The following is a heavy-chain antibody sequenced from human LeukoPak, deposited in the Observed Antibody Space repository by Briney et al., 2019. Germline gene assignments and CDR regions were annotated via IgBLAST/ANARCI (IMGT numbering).Heavy chain of an antibody. CDR3: AKVGFGELPQERIDY. Sequence: PGGSLRLSCAASGFTFSSYAMSWVRQAPGKGLEWVSAISGSGGSTYYADSVKGRFTISRDNSKNTPYLQMNSLRAADTAVYYCAKVGFGELPQERIDYWGQGTLVTVSS. CDR2: ISGSGGST. J-gene: IGHJ4*02. CDR1: GFTFSSYA. V-gene: IGHV3-23*01. D-gene: IGHD3-10*01.